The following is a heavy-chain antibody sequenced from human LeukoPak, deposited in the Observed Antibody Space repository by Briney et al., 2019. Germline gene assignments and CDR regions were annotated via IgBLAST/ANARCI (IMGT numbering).Heavy chain of an antibody. CDR1: GGSISSSTYY. J-gene: IGHJ3*02. CDR3: AMLRRRGVAPDAFDI. V-gene: IGHV4-39*07. D-gene: IGHD3-10*01. Sequence: PSETLSLTCTVSGGSISSSTYYWGWIRQPPGKGLEWIGSISYSGSTYYNPSLKSRVTISVDTSKNQFSLKLSSVTAADTAVYYCAMLRRRGVAPDAFDIWGQGTMVTVSS. CDR2: ISYSGST.